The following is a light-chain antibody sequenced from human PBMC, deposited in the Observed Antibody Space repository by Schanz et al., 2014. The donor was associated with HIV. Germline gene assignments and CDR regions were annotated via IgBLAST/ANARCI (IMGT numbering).Light chain of an antibody. V-gene: IGKV3-20*01. CDR1: QSVGSD. J-gene: IGKJ3*01. CDR3: QHYGSS. CDR2: DAS. Sequence: EIVMTQFPATLSVSPGERVTLFCRASQSVGSDLAWYQRKPGQAPRLLIYDASNRATGIPARFSGSGSGTDFTLTISRLEPEDFAVYYCQHYGSSFGPGTKVDIK.